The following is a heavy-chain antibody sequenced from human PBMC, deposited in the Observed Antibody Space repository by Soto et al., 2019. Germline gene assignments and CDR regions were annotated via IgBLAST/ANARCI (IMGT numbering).Heavy chain of an antibody. CDR3: ARAASTYFDLLSAFEP. CDR1: GGSLTSGSYY. Sequence: PSETLSLTCTVSGGSLTSGSYYWSWIRQPPGKRLEWIAYIYYSGATKYNPSLKSRVTMSVDVYKSQFSLKLNSVTAADTAVYYCARAASTYFDLLSAFEPWGQGTPVPVYS. CDR2: IYYSGAT. D-gene: IGHD3-9*01. V-gene: IGHV4-61*01. J-gene: IGHJ5*02.